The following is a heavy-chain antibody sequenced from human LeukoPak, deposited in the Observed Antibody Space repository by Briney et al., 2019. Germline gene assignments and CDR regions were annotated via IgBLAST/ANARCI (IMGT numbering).Heavy chain of an antibody. CDR1: GFTFSNYE. D-gene: IGHD2-2*01. CDR2: IRTAGSTI. Sequence: GGSLRLSCAASGFTFSNYEMNWVRQAPGKGLEWVSYIRTAGSTIYYADSVKGRFTISRDDANNSLYLQMNSLRAEDTAVYYCVRGGHCGSSICYSLNAFDIWGQGTTVTVSA. J-gene: IGHJ3*02. V-gene: IGHV3-48*03. CDR3: VRGGHCGSSICYSLNAFDI.